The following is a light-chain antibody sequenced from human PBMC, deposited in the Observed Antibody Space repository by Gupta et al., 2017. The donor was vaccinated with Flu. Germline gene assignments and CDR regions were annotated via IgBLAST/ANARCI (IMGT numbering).Light chain of an antibody. CDR3: HQYDKSPTT. CDR1: ESVSSDF. CDR2: GTS. J-gene: IGKJ2*01. V-gene: IGKV3-20*01. Sequence: EVLLTQSPGTASFSPGERVALSCRASESVSSDFLAWYQQKPGQAPSLLIYGTSTRATGVPERFSGGGSWTEFTLTISRLEPEDFAVYYCHQYDKSPTTFGQGTTLEI.